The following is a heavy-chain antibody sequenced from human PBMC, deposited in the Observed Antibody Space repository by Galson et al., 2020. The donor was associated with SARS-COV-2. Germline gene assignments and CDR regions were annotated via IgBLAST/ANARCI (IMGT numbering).Heavy chain of an antibody. J-gene: IGHJ5*02. CDR2: VKEDGSVK. Sequence: GGSLRLSCAASGFTFSSFWMSWVRQAPGKGLEWVANVKEDGSVKYYLDSVKGRFTISRDNARNSLYLQMNSLGDDDTAVYYCTRIDGAWGQGTLVTVSS. D-gene: IGHD3-10*01. CDR3: TRIDGA. V-gene: IGHV3-7*01. CDR1: GFTFSSFW.